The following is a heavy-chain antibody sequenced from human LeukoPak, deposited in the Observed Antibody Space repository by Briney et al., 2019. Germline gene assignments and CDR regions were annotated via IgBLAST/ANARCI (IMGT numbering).Heavy chain of an antibody. D-gene: IGHD3-10*01. Sequence: GGSLRLSCAASGFTFDDYAMHWVRQAPGKGLEWVSLISGDGGSTYSADSVKGRFTISRDNSKNSLYLQMNSLRTEDTALYYCATHDYYGSGSYYNVGYYYMDVWGKGTTVTVSS. CDR2: ISGDGGST. CDR1: GFTFDDYA. J-gene: IGHJ6*03. CDR3: ATHDYYGSGSYYNVGYYYMDV. V-gene: IGHV3-43*02.